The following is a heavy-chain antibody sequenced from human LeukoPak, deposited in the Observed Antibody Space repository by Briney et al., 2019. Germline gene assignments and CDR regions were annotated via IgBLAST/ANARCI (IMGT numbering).Heavy chain of an antibody. CDR2: IIPIFGTA. Sequence: ASVKVSCKASGGTFSSYAISWVRQAPGQGLEWMGGIIPIFGTANYAQKLQGRVTITADKSTSTAYMELSSLRSEDTAVYYCARGRFLRGGSSYWGQGTLVTVSS. CDR1: GGTFSSYA. D-gene: IGHD3-16*01. CDR3: ARGRFLRGGSSY. V-gene: IGHV1-69*06. J-gene: IGHJ4*02.